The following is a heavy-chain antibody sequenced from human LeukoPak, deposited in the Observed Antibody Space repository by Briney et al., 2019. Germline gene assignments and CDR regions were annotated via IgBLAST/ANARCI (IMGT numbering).Heavy chain of an antibody. Sequence: PGGSLILSCAASGFTFRNYGMSWVRQAPGKGLEWVSVISDSGSSAYYADSVKGRFTISSDNPKNTMYLQMNSLRAEDTAVYYCAPDLRGAAWSLDYWGQGILVTVSS. CDR2: ISDSGSSA. CDR1: GFTFRNYG. V-gene: IGHV3-23*01. CDR3: APDLRGAAWSLDY. D-gene: IGHD2-15*01. J-gene: IGHJ4*02.